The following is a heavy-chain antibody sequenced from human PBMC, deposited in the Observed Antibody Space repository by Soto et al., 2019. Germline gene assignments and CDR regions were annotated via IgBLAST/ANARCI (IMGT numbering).Heavy chain of an antibody. Sequence: PGGSLRLSCAASGFTFSSYGMHWVRQAPGKGLEWVAVISYDGSNKYYADSVKGRFTISRDNSKNTLYLQMNSLRAEDTAVYYCAKDSSFSGMDVWGQGTTVTVSS. J-gene: IGHJ6*02. CDR2: ISYDGSNK. CDR1: GFTFSSYG. CDR3: AKDSSFSGMDV. V-gene: IGHV3-30*18.